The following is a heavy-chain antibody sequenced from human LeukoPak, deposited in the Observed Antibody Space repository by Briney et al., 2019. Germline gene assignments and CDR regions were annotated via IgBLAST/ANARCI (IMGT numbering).Heavy chain of an antibody. CDR2: ISGSGATT. V-gene: IGHV3-23*01. D-gene: IGHD1-26*01. J-gene: IGHJ4*02. CDR1: GFTFSSYA. CDR3: AKDREKPSQFDY. Sequence: GGSLRLSCAASGFTFSSYAMSWVRQAPGKGLEWVSGISGSGATTYYADSVKGRFTIFRDNSKNTLFLQMTSLRVEDTAVYYCAKDREKPSQFDYWGQGTLVTVSS.